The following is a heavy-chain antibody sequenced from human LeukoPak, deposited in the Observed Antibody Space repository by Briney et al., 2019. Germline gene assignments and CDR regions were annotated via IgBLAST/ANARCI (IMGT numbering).Heavy chain of an antibody. J-gene: IGHJ6*04. CDR2: INPNSGGT. D-gene: IGHD3-3*01. CDR3: ARERFLEWLGV. V-gene: IGHV1-2*02. CDR1: GYTFTSYD. Sequence: ASVKVPCKASGYTFTSYDINWVRQATGQGLEWMGWINPNSGGTNYAQKFQGRVTMTRDTSISTAYMELSRLRSDDTAVYYCARERFLEWLGVWGKGTTVTVSS.